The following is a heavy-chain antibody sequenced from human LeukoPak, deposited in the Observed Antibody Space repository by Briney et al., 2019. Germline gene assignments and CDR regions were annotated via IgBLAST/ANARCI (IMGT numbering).Heavy chain of an antibody. CDR1: GYTFTSYD. D-gene: IGHD3-10*01. Sequence: GASVKVSCKASGYTFTSYDINWVRQATGQGLEWMGWMNPNSGNTGYAQKFQGRVTMTRNTSISTVYMELSSLRSEDTAVYYCARCNGGAIKSDYWGQGTLVTVFS. J-gene: IGHJ4*02. CDR2: MNPNSGNT. V-gene: IGHV1-8*01. CDR3: ARCNGGAIKSDY.